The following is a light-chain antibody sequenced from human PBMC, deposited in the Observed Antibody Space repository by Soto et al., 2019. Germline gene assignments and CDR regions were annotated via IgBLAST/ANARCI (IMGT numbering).Light chain of an antibody. J-gene: IGKJ3*01. CDR3: QNFGDSPFT. CDR2: GAS. CDR1: ESISSHY. V-gene: IGKV3-20*01. Sequence: PGERATLSCRASESISSHYIAWYQHKPGQAPRLLIFGASTRATGTPDRFSGSWSGTDFTLTISRLEPEDFAMYYCQNFGDSPFTFGPGTKVDIK.